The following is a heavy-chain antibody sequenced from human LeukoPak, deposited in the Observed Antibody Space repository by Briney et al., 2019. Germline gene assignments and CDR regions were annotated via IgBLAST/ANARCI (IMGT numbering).Heavy chain of an antibody. CDR2: IYSSGSS. CDR1: GGSISSYY. V-gene: IGHV4-4*07. Sequence: SETLSLTCTVSGGSISSYYWSWIRQPAGKGLEWIGRIYSSGSSNYNPSFKSRVTMSVDRSKNQFSLKLNSVTAADTAIYYCARALLVTTSGYFYYYMDVWGKGTTVSVSS. J-gene: IGHJ6*03. D-gene: IGHD2-8*02. CDR3: ARALLVTTSGYFYYYMDV.